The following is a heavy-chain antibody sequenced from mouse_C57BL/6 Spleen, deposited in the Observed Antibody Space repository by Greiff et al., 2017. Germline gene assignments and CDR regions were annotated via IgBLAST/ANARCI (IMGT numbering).Heavy chain of an antibody. CDR3: ARQGGYDGGYFDY. J-gene: IGHJ2*01. CDR1: GFSLTSYG. D-gene: IGHD2-2*01. CDR2: IWSDGST. V-gene: IGHV2-6-1*01. Sequence: VKLMESGPGLVAPSQSLYITCTVSGFSLTSYGVHWVRQPPGKGLEWLVVIWSDGSTTYNSALKSRLSISKDNSKSQVFLKMNSLQTDDTAMYYCARQGGYDGGYFDYWGQGTTLTVSS.